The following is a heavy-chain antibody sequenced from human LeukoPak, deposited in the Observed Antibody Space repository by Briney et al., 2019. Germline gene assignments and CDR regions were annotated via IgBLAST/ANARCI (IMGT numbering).Heavy chain of an antibody. J-gene: IGHJ4*02. V-gene: IGHV3-48*01. Sequence: PGGSLRLSCSASGFIFSSYGMNWVRLAPGKGLEWVSYISSVGSTIYYADSVKGRFTVSRDNAKNSLYLQMNSLRVDDTAVYYCAKDKARHFDWLLYDYWGQGDLIIVSS. CDR2: ISSVGSTI. D-gene: IGHD3-9*01. CDR3: AKDKARHFDWLLYDY. CDR1: GFIFSSYG.